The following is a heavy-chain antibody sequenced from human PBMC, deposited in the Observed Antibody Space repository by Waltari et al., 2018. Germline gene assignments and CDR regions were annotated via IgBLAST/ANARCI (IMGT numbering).Heavy chain of an antibody. V-gene: IGHV3-23*01. Sequence: EVQLLESGGGLVQPGGSLRLSCAASGFTFSSYAMTWVPPAPGKELDWVSAICGRCGRKYYADSVKGRCTISRDNSKTTLYLQMNSLRAEDTSVYYWAASWGSYRMNWFDPWGQGTLVTVSS. CDR1: GFTFSSYA. J-gene: IGHJ5*02. CDR2: ICGRCGRK. D-gene: IGHD3-16*02. CDR3: AASWGSYRMNWFDP.